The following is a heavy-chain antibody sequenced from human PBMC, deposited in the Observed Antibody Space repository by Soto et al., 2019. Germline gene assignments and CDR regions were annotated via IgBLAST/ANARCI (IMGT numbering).Heavy chain of an antibody. V-gene: IGHV3-23*01. CDR3: ARDPSETPLAYYMPYYYYYGMDV. D-gene: IGHD3-10*01. J-gene: IGHJ6*02. CDR1: GFTFSSYA. Sequence: GGSLRLSCAASGFTFSSYAMSWVRQAPGKGLEWVSAISGSGGSTYYADSVKGRFTISRDNSKNTLYLQMNSLRAEDTAVYYCARDPSETPLAYYMPYYYYYGMDVWGQGTTVTVSS. CDR2: ISGSGGST.